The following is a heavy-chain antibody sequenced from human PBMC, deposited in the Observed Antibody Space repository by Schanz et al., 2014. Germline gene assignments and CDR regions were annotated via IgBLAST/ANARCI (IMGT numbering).Heavy chain of an antibody. J-gene: IGHJ4*01. Sequence: EVQLVESGGGLVKPGGSLRLSCAASGFTFSSYSMNWVRQAPGKGLEWVSALSGSGGSTYYADSVKGRFTISRDNSKTTLSLQMNILRAEDTAVYYCAREQIMAAAGLVDYWGHGTLVTVSS. V-gene: IGHV3-23*04. D-gene: IGHD6-13*01. CDR2: LSGSGGST. CDR1: GFTFSSYS. CDR3: AREQIMAAAGLVDY.